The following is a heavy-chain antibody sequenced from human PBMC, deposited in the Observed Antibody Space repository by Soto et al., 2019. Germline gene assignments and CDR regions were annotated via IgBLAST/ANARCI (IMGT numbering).Heavy chain of an antibody. CDR2: ISYDGSNK. CDR3: AREGDYDFWSGYYGEPPRFVD. Sequence: HPGGSLRLSCAGSGFTFSSYGMHWVRQAPGKGLEWVAVISYDGSNKYYADSVKGRFTISRDNSKNTLYLQMNSLRAEDTAVYYCAREGDYDFWSGYYGEPPRFVDWGQGTLVTVSS. J-gene: IGHJ4*02. CDR1: GFTFSSYG. D-gene: IGHD3-3*01. V-gene: IGHV3-30*03.